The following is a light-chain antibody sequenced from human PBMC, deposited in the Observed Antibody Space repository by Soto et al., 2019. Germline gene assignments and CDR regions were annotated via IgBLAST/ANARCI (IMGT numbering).Light chain of an antibody. CDR1: QTVITY. Sequence: EIVLTQSPATLSLSPGERATLSCRASQTVITYLAWYQQKPAQAPRLLIYDASNRATGIPARFSGSGSGTDFTLTISSLEPEDFEVYYCQQRYNWPPLTFGGGTKVEIK. J-gene: IGKJ4*01. V-gene: IGKV3-11*01. CDR3: QQRYNWPPLT. CDR2: DAS.